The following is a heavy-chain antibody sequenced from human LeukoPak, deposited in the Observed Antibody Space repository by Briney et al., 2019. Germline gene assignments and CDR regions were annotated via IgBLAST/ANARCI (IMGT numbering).Heavy chain of an antibody. CDR1: GDSVSNSIAT. Sequence: SQTLALTCAISGDSVSNSIATWDWIRQSPSGGLEWLGRTYLMSRWIHDYADSVKSRIVIDADTSKNQFSLLLKSVRPDDTAVYCARRGDGNYYYDYWGQGTLVTVSS. V-gene: IGHV6-1*01. D-gene: IGHD3-16*01. CDR3: RRGDGNYYYDY. J-gene: IGHJ4*02. CDR2: TYLMSRWIH.